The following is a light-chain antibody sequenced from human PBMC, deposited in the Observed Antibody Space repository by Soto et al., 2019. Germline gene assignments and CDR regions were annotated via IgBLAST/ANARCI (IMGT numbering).Light chain of an antibody. CDR3: QQYDGPPWT. CDR2: GAS. Sequence: EIVLTQSPGTLSLSPGERATLSCRASQSVSSTYLIWYQQKPGQAPRLLIYGASSRATGVPDRFSGGGSGTDFTLTISRLEPEDFAVYYCQQYDGPPWTFGQGTKVDI. J-gene: IGKJ1*01. V-gene: IGKV3-20*01. CDR1: QSVSSTY.